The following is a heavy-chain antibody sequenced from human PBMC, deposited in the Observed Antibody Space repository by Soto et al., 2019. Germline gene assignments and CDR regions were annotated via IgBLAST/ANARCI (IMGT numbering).Heavy chain of an antibody. CDR1: GFSVSTSGVA. CDR2: IHWDDDK. Sequence: QITLKESGPTLVKPTQTLTLTCTFSGFSVSTSGVAVGWIRQPPGKAPEWLALIHWDDDKRYSPSLKRRLSITKDTSKNQVVLRMTNMDPVDTATYYCAHRREGHFDPWGQGILVTVSS. J-gene: IGHJ5*02. CDR3: AHRREGHFDP. V-gene: IGHV2-5*02.